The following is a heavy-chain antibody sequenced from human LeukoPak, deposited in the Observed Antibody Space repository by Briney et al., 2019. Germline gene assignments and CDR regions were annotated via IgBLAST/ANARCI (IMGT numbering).Heavy chain of an antibody. V-gene: IGHV1-2*06. CDR2: INPNSGGT. J-gene: IGHJ4*02. Sequence: ASVKVSCKASGYTFTGYYMHWVRQAPGHGLEWMGRINPNSGGTNYAQKFQGRVTMTRDTSISTAYMGLSRLRSDDTAVYYCARGVAVAASPSDYWGQGTLVTVSS. CDR1: GYTFTGYY. D-gene: IGHD6-19*01. CDR3: ARGVAVAASPSDY.